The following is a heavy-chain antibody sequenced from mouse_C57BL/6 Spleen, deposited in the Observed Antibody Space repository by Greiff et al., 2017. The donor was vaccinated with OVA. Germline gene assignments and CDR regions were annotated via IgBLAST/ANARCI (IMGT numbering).Heavy chain of an antibody. V-gene: IGHV1-85*01. CDR2: IYPRDGST. CDR3: ARHYYGSSYWFAY. D-gene: IGHD1-1*01. CDR1: GYTFTSYD. Sequence: VRLVESGPELVKPGASVKLSCKASGYTFTSYDINWVKQRPGQGLEWIGWIYPRDGSTKYNEKFKGKATLTVDTSSSTAYMELHSLTSEDSAVYFCARHYYGSSYWFAYWGQGTLVTVSA. J-gene: IGHJ3*01.